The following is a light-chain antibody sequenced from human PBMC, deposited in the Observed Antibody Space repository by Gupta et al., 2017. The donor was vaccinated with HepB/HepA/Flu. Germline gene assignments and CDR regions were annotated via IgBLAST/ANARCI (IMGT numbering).Light chain of an antibody. CDR2: DAS. Sequence: EIVLTQSPATLSLSPGERATLSCRASQSVSSYLAWYQQKPGQEPRLLIYDASNRSTGIPARFSGSGSCTDFTLTISSREPEDFSVYYCQQRSNWPPWTFGQGTKVEIK. V-gene: IGKV3-11*01. CDR1: QSVSSY. J-gene: IGKJ1*01. CDR3: QQRSNWPPWT.